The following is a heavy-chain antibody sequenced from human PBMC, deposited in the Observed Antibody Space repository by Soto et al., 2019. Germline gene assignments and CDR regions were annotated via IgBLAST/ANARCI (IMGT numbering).Heavy chain of an antibody. CDR1: GGSISRGGYS. D-gene: IGHD3-16*01. Sequence: PSETLSLTCAVSGGSISRGGYSWSWIRQPPGKGLEWIGYIYHSGSTYYNPSLKSRVTISVDRSKNQFSLKLSSVTAADTAVYYCARGVARWGSHNWFYPWGQGTLVTVSS. CDR2: IYHSGST. V-gene: IGHV4-30-2*01. CDR3: ARGVARWGSHNWFYP. J-gene: IGHJ5*02.